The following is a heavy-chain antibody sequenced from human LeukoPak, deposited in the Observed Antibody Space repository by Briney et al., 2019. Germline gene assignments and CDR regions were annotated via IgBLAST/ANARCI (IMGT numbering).Heavy chain of an antibody. Sequence: ASVKVSCKASGGTFSSYAISWVRQAPGQGLEWMGWINPNSGGTNYAQKFQGRVTMTRDTSISTAYMELSRLRSDDTAVYYCAFRYYYDSSGTDAFDIWGQGTMVTVSS. CDR3: AFRYYYDSSGTDAFDI. CDR1: GGTFSSYA. CDR2: INPNSGGT. D-gene: IGHD3-22*01. V-gene: IGHV1-2*02. J-gene: IGHJ3*02.